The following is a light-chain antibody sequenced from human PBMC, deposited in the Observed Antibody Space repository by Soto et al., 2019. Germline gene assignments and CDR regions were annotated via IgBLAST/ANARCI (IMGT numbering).Light chain of an antibody. J-gene: IGLJ2*01. CDR1: SSNIGTNY. CDR2: SNN. V-gene: IGLV1-47*02. CDR3: AAWDDSLRGPV. Sequence: QSVLTQPPSASGTPGQRVTISCSGSSSNIGTNYVYWYQQLPRTAPKLLIYSNNQRPSGVPDRFSGSKSGTSASLAISGLRSEDEADYYCAAWDDSLRGPVFGGGTKLTVL.